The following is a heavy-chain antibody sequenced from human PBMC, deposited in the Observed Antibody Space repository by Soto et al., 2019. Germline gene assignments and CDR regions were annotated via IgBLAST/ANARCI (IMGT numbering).Heavy chain of an antibody. D-gene: IGHD6-13*01. J-gene: IGHJ4*02. CDR2: ISYDGSNK. V-gene: IGHV3-30*18. CDR1: GFTFSSYG. CDR3: AKDWDNSSSWYYFDY. Sequence: GGSLRLSCAASGFTFSSYGMHWVRQAPGKGLEWVAVISYDGSNKYYADSVKGRFTISRDNSKNTLYLQMNSLRAEDMAVYYCAKDWDNSSSWYYFDYWGQGTLVTVSS.